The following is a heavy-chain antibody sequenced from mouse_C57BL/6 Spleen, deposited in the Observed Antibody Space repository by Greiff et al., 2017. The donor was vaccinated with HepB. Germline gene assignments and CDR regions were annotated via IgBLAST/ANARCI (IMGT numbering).Heavy chain of an antibody. CDR1: GFTFSSYT. V-gene: IGHV5-9*01. CDR3: ARDYGSRRWYFDV. CDR2: ISGGGGNT. Sequence: EVKLMESGGGLVKPGGSLKLSCAASGFTFSSYTMSWVRQTPEKRLECVATISGGGGNTYYPDSVKGRFTISRDNAKNTLYLQMSSLRSDTALYYCARDYGSRRWYFDVWGTGTTVTVSS. D-gene: IGHD1-1*01. J-gene: IGHJ1*03.